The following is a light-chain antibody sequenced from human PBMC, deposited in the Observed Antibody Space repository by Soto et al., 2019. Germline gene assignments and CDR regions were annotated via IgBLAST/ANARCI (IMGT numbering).Light chain of an antibody. J-gene: IGLJ1*01. V-gene: IGLV1-40*01. CDR3: QSYDSSLSGYV. Sequence: QSVLTQPPSVSGAPGQRVTISCTGSSSNTGAGYDVHWYQQLPGTAPKLLIYGHSNRPSGVPDRFSGSKSGTSASLAITGLQAEDEADYYCQSYDSSLSGYVFGTGTKVTVL. CDR2: GHS. CDR1: SSNTGAGYD.